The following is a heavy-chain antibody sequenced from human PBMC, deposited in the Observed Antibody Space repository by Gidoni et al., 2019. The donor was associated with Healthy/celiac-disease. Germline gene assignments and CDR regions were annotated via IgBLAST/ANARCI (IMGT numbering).Heavy chain of an antibody. CDR3: ARDQGIIVVVTHWYFDL. CDR1: GFTFSSYG. V-gene: IGHV3-7*01. D-gene: IGHD2-21*02. CDR2: IKQDGSEK. J-gene: IGHJ2*01. Sequence: EVQLVESGGGLVQPGGSLRLSCAASGFTFSSYGMSWVRQAPGKGLEWVANIKQDGSEKYYVDSVKGRFTISRDNAKNSLYLQMNSLRAEDTAVYYCARDQGIIVVVTHWYFDLWGRGTLVTVSS.